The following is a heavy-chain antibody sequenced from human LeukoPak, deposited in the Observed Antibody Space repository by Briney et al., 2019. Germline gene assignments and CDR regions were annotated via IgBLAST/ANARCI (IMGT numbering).Heavy chain of an antibody. Sequence: PSETLSLTCTVSGDSISTFYWSWIRQPPGKGLEWIGYIYYSGSTNYNPSLKSRVTISVDTSKNQFSLKLSSVTAADTAVYYCARDRRYTPYFDLWGRGTLVTVSS. CDR1: GDSISTFY. J-gene: IGHJ2*01. CDR2: IYYSGST. D-gene: IGHD1-20*01. CDR3: ARDRRYTPYFDL. V-gene: IGHV4-59*01.